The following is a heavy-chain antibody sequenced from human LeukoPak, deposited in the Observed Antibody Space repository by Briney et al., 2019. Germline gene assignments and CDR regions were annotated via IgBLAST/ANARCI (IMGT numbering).Heavy chain of an antibody. CDR3: ARQSVDGRYTFDY. Sequence: GESLKISCKGSGYRFTNYWIGWVRQMPGKGLEWMGIINPRDSDTKYSPSFQGQVTISVDKSISTAYLQWSSLKASDTAMYYCARQSVDGRYTFDYWGQGTLVTVSS. CDR1: GYRFTNYW. D-gene: IGHD3-16*02. CDR2: INPRDSDT. J-gene: IGHJ4*02. V-gene: IGHV5-51*01.